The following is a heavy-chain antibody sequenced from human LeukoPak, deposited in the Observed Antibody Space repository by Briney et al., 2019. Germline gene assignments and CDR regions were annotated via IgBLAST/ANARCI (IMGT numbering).Heavy chain of an antibody. CDR3: ARGGIVVVAATRPFDY. D-gene: IGHD2-15*01. J-gene: IGHJ4*02. CDR1: DGSFSGYY. V-gene: IGHV4-34*01. CDR2: INHSGST. Sequence: PSETLSLTCAVYDGSFSGYYWSWIRQPPGKGLEWIGEINHSGSTNYNPSLESRVTISVDTSKNQFSLKLSSVTAADTAVYYCARGGIVVVAATRPFDYWGQGTLVTVSS.